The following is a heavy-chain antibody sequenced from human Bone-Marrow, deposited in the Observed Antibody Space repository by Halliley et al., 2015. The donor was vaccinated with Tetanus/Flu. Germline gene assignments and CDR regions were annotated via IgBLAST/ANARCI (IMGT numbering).Heavy chain of an antibody. J-gene: IGHJ5*02. D-gene: IGHD6-13*01. V-gene: IGHV4-61*03. CDR3: AKDPASRWFYL. Sequence: KGREWLGSIYDSGSTDSTPPLKTRVTISLDPSKNPFSLKLTSVTAADTAVYYCAKDPASRWFYLWGQGILVTVSS. CDR2: IYDSGST.